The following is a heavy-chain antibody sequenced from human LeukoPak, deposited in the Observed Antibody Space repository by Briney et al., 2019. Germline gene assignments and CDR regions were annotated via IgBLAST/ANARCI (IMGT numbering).Heavy chain of an antibody. V-gene: IGHV3-23*01. Sequence: GGSLRLSCAASGFTFSSYAMSWVRQAPGKGLEWVSAISGSGGSTYYADSVKGRFTISRDNSKNTLYLQMNSLRAEDTAVYYCARTILNYDFWSGPGSDAFDIWGQGTMVTVSS. J-gene: IGHJ3*02. D-gene: IGHD3-3*01. CDR3: ARTILNYDFWSGPGSDAFDI. CDR1: GFTFSSYA. CDR2: ISGSGGST.